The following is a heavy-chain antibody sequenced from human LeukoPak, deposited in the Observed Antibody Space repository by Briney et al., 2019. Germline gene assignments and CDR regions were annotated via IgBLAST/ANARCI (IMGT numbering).Heavy chain of an antibody. V-gene: IGHV3-48*04. D-gene: IGHD3-9*01. CDR3: ARDRPTLTGYYPFDY. J-gene: IGHJ4*02. CDR2: ISPTGSTI. CDR1: GFTLSSYS. Sequence: GGSLRLSCAASGFTLSSYSMNWVRQAPGKGPEWVSYISPTGSTIYYADSVKGRFTISRDNAKNSLFLQMNSLRAEDTAVYYCARDRPTLTGYYPFDYWGQGTLVTVSS.